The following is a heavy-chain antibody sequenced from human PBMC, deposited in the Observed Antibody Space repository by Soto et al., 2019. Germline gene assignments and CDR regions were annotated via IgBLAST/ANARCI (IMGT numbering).Heavy chain of an antibody. D-gene: IGHD1-26*01. CDR2: IHYSGRT. CDR3: VRVGVGIGNHFDS. J-gene: IGHJ4*02. V-gene: IGHV4-59*12. CDR1: NGSISGFY. Sequence: SETLSLTCSVSNGSISGFYWTWIRQPPGKILEWIGYIHYSGRTDYNPSLTSRATMSVDTSKNQFSLNLKSITAADAAVYYCVRVGVGIGNHFDSWGRGTLVTVSS.